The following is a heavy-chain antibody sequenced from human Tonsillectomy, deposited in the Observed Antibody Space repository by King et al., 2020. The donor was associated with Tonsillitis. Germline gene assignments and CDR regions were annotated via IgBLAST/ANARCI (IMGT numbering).Heavy chain of an antibody. Sequence: QLVQSGGGLVQPGGSLRLSCAASGFTFSSYSMNWVRQAPGKGLEWVSYISSSSGSTKYYADSVKGRFTISRDNAKNSLYLQMNSLRAEDTAVYYCARELTMIVVGYYFDYWGQGTLVTVSS. CDR1: GFTFSSYS. D-gene: IGHD3-22*01. CDR2: ISSSSGSTK. J-gene: IGHJ4*02. V-gene: IGHV3-48*01. CDR3: ARELTMIVVGYYFDY.